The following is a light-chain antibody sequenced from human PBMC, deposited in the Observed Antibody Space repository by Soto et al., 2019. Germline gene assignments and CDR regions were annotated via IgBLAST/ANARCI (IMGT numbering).Light chain of an antibody. CDR3: QQSYSTPMWT. CDR2: GAS. Sequence: DIRMTQSPSSLSASVGDRVTITCRASQSISTYLNWYQQKSGRTPKLLISGASGLQSGVPSRFSGSGSGTDFTLTISSLQPEDFATYYCQQSYSTPMWTFGQGTNVEVK. V-gene: IGKV1-39*01. CDR1: QSISTY. J-gene: IGKJ1*01.